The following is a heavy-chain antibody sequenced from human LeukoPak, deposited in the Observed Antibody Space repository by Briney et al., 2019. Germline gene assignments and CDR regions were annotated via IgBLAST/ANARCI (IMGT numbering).Heavy chain of an antibody. J-gene: IGHJ4*02. CDR2: MYYRGST. D-gene: IGHD1-26*01. CDR1: GGSMSSSSYY. Sequence: SETLSLTCTVSGGSMSSSSYYWGWIRQPPGKGLEWIGSMYYRGSTYHNPSLKSRVTISVDTSKNQFSLRLSSVTAADTAVYYCATTTIRLGYWGQGTLVTVSS. V-gene: IGHV4-39*07. CDR3: ATTTIRLGY.